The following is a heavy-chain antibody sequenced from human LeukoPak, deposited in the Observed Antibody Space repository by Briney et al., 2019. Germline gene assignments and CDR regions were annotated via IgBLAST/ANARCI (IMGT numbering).Heavy chain of an antibody. CDR3: ARGRENYYGGSGYAFGRYFDY. CDR2: VNHGGAT. V-gene: IGHV4-34*01. Sequence: SETLSLTCGVSGGPLSGYFWNWIRQPPGKGLEYIGEVNHGGATIVNPSLQSRVTISIDTSRNQFSLRLSSVTAADTAVYYCARGRENYYGGSGYAFGRYFDYWAQGTLVTVSS. CDR1: GGPLSGYF. D-gene: IGHD3-22*01. J-gene: IGHJ4*02.